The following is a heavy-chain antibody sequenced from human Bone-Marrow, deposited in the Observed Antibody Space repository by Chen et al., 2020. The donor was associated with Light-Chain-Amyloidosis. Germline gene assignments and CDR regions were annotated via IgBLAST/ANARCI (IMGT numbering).Heavy chain of an antibody. CDR3: AKDRWDYYDSSGYYGYLDY. CDR2: SSGSGGST. J-gene: IGHJ4*02. CDR1: GFTFSSYA. Sequence: EVQLLESGGGLVQPGGSLRLSCAAPGFTFSSYAMNWVRQAPGKGLEWVSASSGSGGSTYYADSVKGRFTISRDNSKNTLYLQMNSLRAEDTAVYYCAKDRWDYYDSSGYYGYLDYWGQGTLVTVSS. V-gene: IGHV3-23*01. D-gene: IGHD3-22*01.